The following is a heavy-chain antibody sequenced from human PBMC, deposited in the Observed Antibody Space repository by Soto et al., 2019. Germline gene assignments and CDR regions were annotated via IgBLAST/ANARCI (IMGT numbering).Heavy chain of an antibody. D-gene: IGHD1-1*01. Sequence: GGSLRLSCEASGFTFDDYAMHWVRQAPGEGLQWVSGISSNSDSKGYADSVKGRFTISRDNAKNSLYLQMNSLSDEDTALYYCAKDSDGRRTTNFDQWGQGTLVTVSS. CDR3: AKDSDGRRTTNFDQ. CDR2: ISSNSDSK. CDR1: GFTFDDYA. J-gene: IGHJ4*02. V-gene: IGHV3-9*01.